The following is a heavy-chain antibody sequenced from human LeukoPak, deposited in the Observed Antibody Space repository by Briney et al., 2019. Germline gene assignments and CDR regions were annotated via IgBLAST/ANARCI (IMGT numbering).Heavy chain of an antibody. CDR1: GFTFTNYG. V-gene: IGHV3-30*18. CDR2: ISYDGSNK. CDR3: AKGSRDFDL. Sequence: GGSLRLSCAASGFTFTNYGMHWVRQAPGKGLEWVAVISYDGSNKYYADSVKGRVTISRDNSKNTLYLQMNSLRAEDTAVYYCAKGSRDFDLWGRGTLVTVSS. J-gene: IGHJ2*01.